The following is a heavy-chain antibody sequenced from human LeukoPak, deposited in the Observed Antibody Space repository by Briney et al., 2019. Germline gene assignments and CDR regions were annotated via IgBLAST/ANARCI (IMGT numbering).Heavy chain of an antibody. CDR1: GFSFSSYG. V-gene: IGHV3-30*02. CDR2: IRYDGSNK. CDR3: AKPHFDD. Sequence: GRSLRLSCAASGFSFSSYGMHWVRQAPGKGLEWVAFIRYDGSNKYYADSVKGRFTISRDNSKNTLYLQMNSLRAGDTAVYYCAKPHFDDWGQGTLVTVSS. J-gene: IGHJ4*02.